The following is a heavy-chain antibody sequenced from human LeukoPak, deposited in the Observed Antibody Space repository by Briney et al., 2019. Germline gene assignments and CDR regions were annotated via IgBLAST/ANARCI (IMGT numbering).Heavy chain of an antibody. CDR1: GGSISSYY. Sequence: SETLSLTCTVSGGSISSYYWSWIRQPPGKGLEWIGYIYYSGSTNYNPSLKSRVTISADTSKNQFSLKLSSVTAADTAVYYCARLTTVVTSYYFDYWGQGTLVTVSS. CDR2: IYYSGST. J-gene: IGHJ4*02. CDR3: ARLTTVVTSYYFDY. D-gene: IGHD4-23*01. V-gene: IGHV4-59*08.